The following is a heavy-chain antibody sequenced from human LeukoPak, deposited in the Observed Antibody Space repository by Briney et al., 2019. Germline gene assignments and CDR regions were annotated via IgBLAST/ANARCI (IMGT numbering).Heavy chain of an antibody. Sequence: PGGSLRLSCAVSGFTVRSNYMTWVRQAPGKGLEWVSLIYSAGSTHYADSVKGRFTISRDNSKNTLYLQMNSLRAEDTAVYYCAKETYSSGWQPFDYWGQGTLVTVSS. CDR2: IYSAGST. V-gene: IGHV3-66*01. J-gene: IGHJ4*02. D-gene: IGHD6-19*01. CDR3: AKETYSSGWQPFDY. CDR1: GFTVRSNY.